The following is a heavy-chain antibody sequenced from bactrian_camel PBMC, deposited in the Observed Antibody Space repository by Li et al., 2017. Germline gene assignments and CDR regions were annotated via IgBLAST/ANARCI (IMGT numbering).Heavy chain of an antibody. CDR3: GANITPLSFGY. J-gene: IGHJ6*01. Sequence: HVQLVESGGGSVQAGGSLRLSCAASGYTAQTCSWNWYRQFQGKGRELVAIVHSDGDTVYADSVQGRFTIARDNAKNTVYLQMYSLKPDDTAVYYCGANITPLSFGYWGQGTQVTVS. CDR2: VHSDGDT. V-gene: IGHV3S9*01. CDR1: GYTAQTC.